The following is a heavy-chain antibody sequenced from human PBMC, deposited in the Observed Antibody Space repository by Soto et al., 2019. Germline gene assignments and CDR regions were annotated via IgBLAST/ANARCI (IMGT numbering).Heavy chain of an antibody. CDR3: ARDMYGRQDY. V-gene: IGHV4-61*01. CDR2: IYYSGST. D-gene: IGHD2-8*01. Sequence: QVQLQESGPGLVKPSETLSLTCTVSGGSVSSVSYYWSWIGQPPGKGLEWIGYIYYSGSTIYNPSLRSRVTTSVDTSKNQFSLKLSSVTAADTAVYYCARDMYGRQDYWGQGTLVTVSS. J-gene: IGHJ4*02. CDR1: GGSVSSVSYY.